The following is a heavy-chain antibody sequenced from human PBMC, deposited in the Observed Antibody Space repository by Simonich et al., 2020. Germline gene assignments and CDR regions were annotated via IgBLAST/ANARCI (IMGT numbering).Heavy chain of an antibody. CDR1: GFTFSSYS. CDR2: ICSSSSYR. D-gene: IGHD6-19*01. J-gene: IGHJ6*02. Sequence: EVQLVESGGGLVKPGGSLRLSCAASGFTFSSYSMNWVRQAPGKGREWVSYICSSSSYRYYAAAVKGRFTISRDNAKNALYLQMNSLRAEDTAVYYCARWIAVAGTGAYGMDVWGQGTTVTVSS. V-gene: IGHV3-21*01. CDR3: ARWIAVAGTGAYGMDV.